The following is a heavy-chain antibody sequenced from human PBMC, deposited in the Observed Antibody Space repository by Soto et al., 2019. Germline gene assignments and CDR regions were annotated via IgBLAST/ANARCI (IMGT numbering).Heavy chain of an antibody. CDR2: ISAYNGNT. V-gene: IGHV1-18*01. CDR1: GYTFTSYG. Sequence: ASVKVSCKASGYTFTSYGISWVRQAPGQGLEWMGWISAYNGNTNYARKLQGRVTMTTDTSTSTAYMELRSLRSDDTAVYYCARVPEGYSSSSHFDYWGQGTLVTVSS. D-gene: IGHD6-6*01. CDR3: ARVPEGYSSSSHFDY. J-gene: IGHJ4*02.